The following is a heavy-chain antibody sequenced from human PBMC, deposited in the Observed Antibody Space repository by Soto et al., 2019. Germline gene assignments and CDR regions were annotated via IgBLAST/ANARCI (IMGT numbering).Heavy chain of an antibody. CDR1: GGSISSSNW. CDR2: IYHSGST. D-gene: IGHD6-13*01. Sequence: DNLSLTCAVSGGSISSSNWWSWVRQPAGEGLEWIGEIYHSGSTNYNPSLKSRVTISVDKSKNQFSLKLSSVTAADTAVYYCARDRRVSIAAAGTRGDWFDPWGQGALVTVSS. J-gene: IGHJ5*02. V-gene: IGHV4-4*02. CDR3: ARDRRVSIAAAGTRGDWFDP.